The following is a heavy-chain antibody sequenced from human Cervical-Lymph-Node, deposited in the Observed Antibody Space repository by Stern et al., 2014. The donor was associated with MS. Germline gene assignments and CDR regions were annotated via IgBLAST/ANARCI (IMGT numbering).Heavy chain of an antibody. CDR2: VTVSGVTT. V-gene: IGHV3-23*01. J-gene: IGHJ4*02. Sequence: EVQLLESGGGLVQPGGSLRLSCAASGLTFSSYALSWVRQAPGKGLEWVSTVTVSGVTTYSADSVKGRFSISRDNSKNTLYLHMRSLRAEDTAVYFCATNPVNSFGFVYRYFDYWGQGTLVTVSS. CDR1: GLTFSSYA. CDR3: ATNPVNSFGFVYRYFDY. D-gene: IGHD5-18*01.